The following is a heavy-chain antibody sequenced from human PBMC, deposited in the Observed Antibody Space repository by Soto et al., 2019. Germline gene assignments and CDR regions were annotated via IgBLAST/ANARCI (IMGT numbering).Heavy chain of an antibody. CDR1: GFTFSTYW. V-gene: IGHV3-7*03. CDR3: ARGVYGDYDPPTPDY. CDR2: IRQSGSDI. J-gene: IGHJ4*02. D-gene: IGHD4-17*01. Sequence: GGSLRLSCEASGFTFSTYWMSWVRQAPGKGLEWVATIRQSGSDIYYVDSVKGRFTISRDNAKNSLYLQMNSLRAEDTAVYYCARGVYGDYDPPTPDYWGQGTLVTVSS.